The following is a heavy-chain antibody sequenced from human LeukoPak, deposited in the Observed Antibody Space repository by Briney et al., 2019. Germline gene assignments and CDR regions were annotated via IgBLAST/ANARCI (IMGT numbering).Heavy chain of an antibody. D-gene: IGHD3-16*02. V-gene: IGHV3-23*01. J-gene: IGHJ4*02. CDR1: GFSFSTYA. CDR2: VNGNGGST. CDR3: AKSLYGGCDY. Sequence: PGGSLRLSCAASGFSFSTYAMSWVRQAPGKGLEWVSGVNGNGGSTSYADSVKGRFTIFRDNSKNTEYLQMNSPRVEDTAVYYCAKSLYGGCDYWGQGTVVTVSS.